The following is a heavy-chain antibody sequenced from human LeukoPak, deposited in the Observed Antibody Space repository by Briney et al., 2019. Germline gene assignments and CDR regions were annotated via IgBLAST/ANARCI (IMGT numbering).Heavy chain of an antibody. V-gene: IGHV3-23*01. D-gene: IGHD3-9*01. CDR3: ARDSLRYFDWLFEDYFDY. CDR2: ISGSGTT. Sequence: GGSLRLSCAASGFTFSKFAMTWVRQAPGKGLEWVSSISGSGTTYYADSVKGRFTVSRDNSKNTLYLQMNSLRAEDTAVYYCARDSLRYFDWLFEDYFDYWGQGTLVTVSS. CDR1: GFTFSKFA. J-gene: IGHJ4*02.